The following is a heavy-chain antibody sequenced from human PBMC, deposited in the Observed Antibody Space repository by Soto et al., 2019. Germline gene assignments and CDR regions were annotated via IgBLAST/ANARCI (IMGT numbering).Heavy chain of an antibody. Sequence: TLSLTCSVSGGSISSGGYYWSWIRQPPGKGLEWIGYIYYSGSTYYNPSLKSRVTISVDTSENQFSLKLSSVTAADTAVYYCARAATQSAYSWLDPWRQAPLITFDS. D-gene: IGHD2-15*01. J-gene: IGHJ5*02. V-gene: IGHV4-31*03. CDR3: ARAATQSAYSWLDP. CDR1: GGSISSGGYY. CDR2: IYYSGST.